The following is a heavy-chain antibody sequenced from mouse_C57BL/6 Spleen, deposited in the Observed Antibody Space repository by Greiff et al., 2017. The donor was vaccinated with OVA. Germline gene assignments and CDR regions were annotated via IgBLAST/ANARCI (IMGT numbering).Heavy chain of an antibody. V-gene: IGHV1-74*01. CDR3: AILESYYYGSSSFDY. CDR1: GYTFTSYW. Sequence: QVQLKQPGAELVKPGASVKVSCKASGYTFTSYWMHWVKQRPGQGLEWIGRIHPSDSDTNYNQKFKGKATLTVDKSSSTAYMQLSSLTSEDSAVYYCAILESYYYGSSSFDYWGQGTTLTVSS. CDR2: IHPSDSDT. J-gene: IGHJ2*01. D-gene: IGHD1-1*01.